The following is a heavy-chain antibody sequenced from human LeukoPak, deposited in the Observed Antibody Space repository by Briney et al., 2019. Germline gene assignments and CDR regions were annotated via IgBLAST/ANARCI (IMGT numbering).Heavy chain of an antibody. Sequence: MTGGSLRLSCAASGFTFSSYSMNWVRQAPGKGLEWVSSISSSSSYIYYADSVKGRFTISRDNAKNSLYLQMNSLRAEDTAVYYCARALGLVGAASDYWGQGTLVTVSS. CDR2: ISSSSSYI. D-gene: IGHD1-26*01. V-gene: IGHV3-21*01. CDR3: ARALGLVGAASDY. J-gene: IGHJ4*02. CDR1: GFTFSSYS.